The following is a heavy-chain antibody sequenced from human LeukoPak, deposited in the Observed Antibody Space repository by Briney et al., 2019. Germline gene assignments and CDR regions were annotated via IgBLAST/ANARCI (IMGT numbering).Heavy chain of an antibody. Sequence: GETLKISCKGSGYSFPTYWIAWVRQMPGKGLEWMGIIYPDESNIRYSPSFQGQVTISADKSISTAYLQWSSLKASDTAMYYCARPPSRGYSSSFEYWGQGTLVTVSS. J-gene: IGHJ4*02. V-gene: IGHV5-51*01. CDR3: ARPPSRGYSSSFEY. CDR2: IYPDESNI. CDR1: GYSFPTYW. D-gene: IGHD2-2*03.